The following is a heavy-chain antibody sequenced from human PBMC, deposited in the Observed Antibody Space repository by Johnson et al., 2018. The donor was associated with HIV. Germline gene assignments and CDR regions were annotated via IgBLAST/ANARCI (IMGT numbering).Heavy chain of an antibody. CDR3: ARDGGGACDI. D-gene: IGHD3-16*01. Sequence: MLLVESGGGVVQPGGSLRLSCAASGFTFSSYWMGWVRQAPGKGLEWVANIKQDGSAKYYVDSLKGRFTISRDNAKNSLYLQMNSLKTEDTAVYYCARDGGGACDIWGQGTMVTVSS. CDR1: GFTFSSYW. CDR2: IKQDGSAK. J-gene: IGHJ3*02. V-gene: IGHV3-7*05.